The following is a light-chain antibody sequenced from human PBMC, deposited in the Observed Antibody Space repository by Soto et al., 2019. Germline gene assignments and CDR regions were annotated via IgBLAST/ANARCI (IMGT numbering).Light chain of an antibody. CDR1: QGISRF. J-gene: IGKJ2*01. V-gene: IGKV1-9*01. Sequence: DIQLTQSPSFLSASVGDRVTIACRASQGISRFLVWYQQKPGKAPKVLIYAASTLPSGIPARFSGSGSGTEYPPTISSLQPEYYASYYYQHHNSFPRSFGQGTKVEIK. CDR2: AAS. CDR3: QHHNSFPRS.